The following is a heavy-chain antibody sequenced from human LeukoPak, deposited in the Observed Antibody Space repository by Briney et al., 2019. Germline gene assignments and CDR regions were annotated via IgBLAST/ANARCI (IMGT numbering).Heavy chain of an antibody. D-gene: IGHD4-23*01. CDR1: GGSISTYY. Sequence: SETLSLTCTVSGGSISTYYWNWIRQPAGKGLEWIGRIYTSGSTNYNPSLKSRVTMSVDTSKNQFSLKLSSVTAADTAVYYCARTRGGNLRGDAFDIWGQGTMVTVSS. V-gene: IGHV4-4*07. CDR2: IYTSGST. CDR3: ARTRGGNLRGDAFDI. J-gene: IGHJ3*02.